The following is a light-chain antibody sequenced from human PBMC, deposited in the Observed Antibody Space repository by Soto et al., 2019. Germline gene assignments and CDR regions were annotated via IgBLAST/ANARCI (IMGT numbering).Light chain of an antibody. CDR2: DAS. V-gene: IGKV1-33*01. CDR1: RDISVY. J-gene: IGKJ2*01. Sequence: DIQVTQSPSSLAVFVGDRVTITCQASRDISVYLNWYQQKPGKPPKLLVFDASNLQTGVPSRFSGSGSGTHFTFTITNLQPEDVATYYCQQYDNLPPYTFGQGTKLEI. CDR3: QQYDNLPPYT.